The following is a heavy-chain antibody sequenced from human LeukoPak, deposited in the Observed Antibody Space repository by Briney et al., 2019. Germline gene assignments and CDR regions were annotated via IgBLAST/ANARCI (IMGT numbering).Heavy chain of an antibody. D-gene: IGHD6-13*01. CDR2: INWNGGST. J-gene: IGHJ3*02. CDR3: ASSSWYGDAFDI. Sequence: GGSLRLSCAASGFTFDDYGMSWVRQAPGKGLEWVSGINWNGGSTGYADSVKGRFTISRDNAKNSLYLQMNSLRDEDTALYYCASSSWYGDAFDIWGQGTMVTVSS. V-gene: IGHV3-20*04. CDR1: GFTFDDYG.